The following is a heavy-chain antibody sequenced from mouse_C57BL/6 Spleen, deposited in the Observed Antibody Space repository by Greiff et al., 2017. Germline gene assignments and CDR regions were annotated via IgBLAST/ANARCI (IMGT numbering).Heavy chain of an antibody. CDR3: TRGGLRAWFAY. D-gene: IGHD2-4*01. V-gene: IGHV1-15*01. CDR1: GYTFTDYE. Sequence: QVQLQQSGAELVRPGASVTLSCKASGYTFTDYEMHWVKQTPVHGLEWIGAIDPETGGTAYNQKFKGKAILTADKSSSTAYMELRSLTSEDSAVYYCTRGGLRAWFAYWGQGTLVTVSA. CDR2: IDPETGGT. J-gene: IGHJ3*01.